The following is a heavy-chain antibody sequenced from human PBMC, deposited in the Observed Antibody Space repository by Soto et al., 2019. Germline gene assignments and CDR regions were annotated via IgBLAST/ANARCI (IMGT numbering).Heavy chain of an antibody. CDR3: ARVSSTSPNWFDP. CDR1: GGSISSADYF. CDR2: IYYSGST. V-gene: IGHV4-31*11. J-gene: IGHJ5*02. Sequence: PSETLSLTCAVSGGSISSADYFWSWIRQHPGKGLEWIGNIYYSGSTYYNPSLKSRVTISVETSKSQFSLKLNSVTAADTAVYYCARVSSTSPNWFDPWGQGTLVTVSS. D-gene: IGHD2-2*01.